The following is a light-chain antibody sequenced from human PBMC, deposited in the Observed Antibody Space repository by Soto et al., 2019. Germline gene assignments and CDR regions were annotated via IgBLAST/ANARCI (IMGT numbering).Light chain of an antibody. Sequence: QSVLTQPASVSGSPGQSITISCSGTSSDVGTYNLVSWYQQYPGKAPRLMIYEVTKRPSGVSNRFSGSKSGNTASLTISGLQPEDEADYYCCSYAGSSSSLFGTGTKLTVL. J-gene: IGLJ1*01. V-gene: IGLV2-23*02. CDR3: CSYAGSSSSL. CDR1: SSDVGTYNL. CDR2: EVT.